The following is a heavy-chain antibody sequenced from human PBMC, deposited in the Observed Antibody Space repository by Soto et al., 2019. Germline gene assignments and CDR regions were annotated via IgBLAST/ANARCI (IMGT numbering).Heavy chain of an antibody. CDR2: IIPIFGTA. Sequence: AVKVSCNASGGTFSSYAISWVRQAPGQGLEWMGGIIPIFGTANYAQKFQGRVTITADESTSTAYMELSSLRSEDTAVYYCARVPYFWSGYFYWFDPWGQGTLVTVSS. V-gene: IGHV1-69*13. CDR3: ARVPYFWSGYFYWFDP. CDR1: GGTFSSYA. D-gene: IGHD3-3*01. J-gene: IGHJ5*02.